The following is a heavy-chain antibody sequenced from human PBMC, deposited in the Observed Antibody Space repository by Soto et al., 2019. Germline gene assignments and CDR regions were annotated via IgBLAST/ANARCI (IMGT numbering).Heavy chain of an antibody. CDR3: ASRYYYDSSGYYYRETDY. D-gene: IGHD3-22*01. CDR1: GGTFSSYT. V-gene: IGHV1-69*02. J-gene: IGHJ4*02. Sequence: QVQLVQSGAEVKKPGSSVKVSCKASGGTFSSYTISWVRQAPGQGLEWMGRIIPILGIANYAQKFQGRVTITADNSTGTAYMELRSLRSEDTAVYYCASRYYYDSSGYYYRETDYWGQGTLVTVSS. CDR2: IIPILGIA.